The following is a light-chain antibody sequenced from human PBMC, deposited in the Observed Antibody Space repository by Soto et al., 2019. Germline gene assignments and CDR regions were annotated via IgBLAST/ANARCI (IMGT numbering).Light chain of an antibody. Sequence: DNQMTQSPSALSASVGDRVTITCRASQSISSWLAWYQQKPGTAPKLLIYKASSLEGGVPSRFSGSGSGTEFTLAISSLQPDDFATYYCQQYNSYPITFVQGTRLEIK. CDR3: QQYNSYPIT. CDR2: KAS. J-gene: IGKJ5*01. CDR1: QSISSW. V-gene: IGKV1-5*03.